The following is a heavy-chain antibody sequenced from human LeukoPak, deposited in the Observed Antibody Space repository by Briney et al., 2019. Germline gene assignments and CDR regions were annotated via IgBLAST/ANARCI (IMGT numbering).Heavy chain of an antibody. J-gene: IGHJ4*02. CDR1: GGTFSSYA. Sequence: ASVKVSCKASGGTFSSYAISWVRQAPGQGLEWMGRIIPILGIANYAQKFQGRVTITADKSTSTAYMELSSLRSEDTAVYYCARVMRIAVAGPGSWGQGTLVTVSS. V-gene: IGHV1-69*04. CDR3: ARVMRIAVAGPGS. D-gene: IGHD6-19*01. CDR2: IIPILGIA.